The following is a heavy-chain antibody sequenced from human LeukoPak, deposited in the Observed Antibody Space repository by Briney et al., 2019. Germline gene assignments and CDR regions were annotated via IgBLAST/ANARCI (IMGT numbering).Heavy chain of an antibody. D-gene: IGHD2-2*01. CDR2: INSDGSST. V-gene: IGHV3-74*01. Sequence: PWGSLRLSCAASGFTFSSYWMHWVRQAPGKGLVWVSRINSDGSSTYYADSVKGRFTISRDNSKNTLYLQMNSLRAEDTAVYYCAKDDGYCSSTSCYFVDYWGQGTLVTVSS. CDR3: AKDDGYCSSTSCYFVDY. CDR1: GFTFSSYW. J-gene: IGHJ4*02.